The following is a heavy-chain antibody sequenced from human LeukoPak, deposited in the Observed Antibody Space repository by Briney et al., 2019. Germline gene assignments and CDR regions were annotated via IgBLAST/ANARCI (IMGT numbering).Heavy chain of an antibody. J-gene: IGHJ4*02. D-gene: IGHD6-13*01. CDR2: ISGSGGST. Sequence: AGGSLRLSCAASGFTSSSYAMSWVRQAPGKGLEWVSAISGSGGSTYYADSVKGRFTISGDNSKNTLYLQMNSLRAEDTAVYYCAKEYIAAAGSFDYWGQGTLVTVSS. CDR1: GFTSSSYA. V-gene: IGHV3-23*01. CDR3: AKEYIAAAGSFDY.